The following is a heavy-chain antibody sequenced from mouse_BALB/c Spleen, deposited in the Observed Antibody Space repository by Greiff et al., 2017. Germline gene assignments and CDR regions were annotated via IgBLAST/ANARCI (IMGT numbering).Heavy chain of an antibody. CDR1: GFTFNTYA. Sequence: EVKVVESGGGLVQPKGSLKLSCAASGFTFNTYAMNWVRQAPGKGLEWVARIRSKSNNYATYYADSVKDRFTISRDDSQSMLYLQMNNLKTEDTAMYYCVRHRFENWDGGFAYWGQGTLVTVSA. CDR3: VRHRFENWDGGFAY. V-gene: IGHV10-1*02. CDR2: IRSKSNNYAT. D-gene: IGHD4-1*01. J-gene: IGHJ3*01.